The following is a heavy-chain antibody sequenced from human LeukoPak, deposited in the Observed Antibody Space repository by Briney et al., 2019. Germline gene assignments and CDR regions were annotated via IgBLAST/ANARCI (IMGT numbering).Heavy chain of an antibody. V-gene: IGHV3-23*05. D-gene: IGHD2-15*01. CDR1: GFTFSSYE. J-gene: IGHJ4*02. CDR3: AKGGSSYSEMDY. CDR2: ISGRGTTT. Sequence: GSLRLSCAASGFTFSSYEMNWVRQAPGKGLEWVSSISGRGTTTFYADSVKGRFTISRDNSKNTLYLQMNSLRADDTAVYYCAKGGSSYSEMDYWGQGTLVTVSS.